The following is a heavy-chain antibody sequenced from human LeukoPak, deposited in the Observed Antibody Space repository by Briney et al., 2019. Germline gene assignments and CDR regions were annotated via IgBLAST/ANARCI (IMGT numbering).Heavy chain of an antibody. CDR2: VYSSGNT. D-gene: IGHD6-6*01. CDR1: GDSISSGTYY. J-gene: IGHJ5*02. CDR3: ARGVGSSSSNWFDP. Sequence: SETLSLTCTVSGDSISSGTYYWSWIRQPAGKGLEWIGRVYSSGNTNYNPSLKSRVTISIDTSKNQFSLKLSSVTAADTAAYYCARGVGSSSSNWFDPWGQRTLVTVPS. V-gene: IGHV4-61*02.